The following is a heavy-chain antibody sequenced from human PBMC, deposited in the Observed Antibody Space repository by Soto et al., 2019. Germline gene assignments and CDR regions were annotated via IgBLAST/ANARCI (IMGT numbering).Heavy chain of an antibody. CDR1: GGSFSGYY. CDR2: INQSGST. Sequence: SETLSLTCAVYGGSFSGYYWSWIRQPPGKGLEWIGEINQSGSTNYNPSLKSRVTISVDTSKNQFSLKLSSVTAADTAVYYCARAARASNYYYYYMXVWGKGTTVTVSS. CDR3: ARAARASNYYYYYMXV. D-gene: IGHD2-15*01. J-gene: IGHJ6*03. V-gene: IGHV4-34*01.